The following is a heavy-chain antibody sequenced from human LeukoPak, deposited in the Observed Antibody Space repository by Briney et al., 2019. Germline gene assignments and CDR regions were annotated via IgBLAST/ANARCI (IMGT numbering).Heavy chain of an antibody. CDR2: IYPADSDT. J-gene: IGHJ4*02. V-gene: IGHV5-51*01. Sequence: GESLKISCKGSGYSFTTYWIGWVRQMPGKGLEWMGTIYPADSDTTYSPSFQGQVTISVDKSISTAYLQWSSLKASDTAMYYCARHRRKSIIGTASSRGFDSWGQGTLVTVSS. D-gene: IGHD3-10*01. CDR1: GYSFTTYW. CDR3: ARHRRKSIIGTASSRGFDS.